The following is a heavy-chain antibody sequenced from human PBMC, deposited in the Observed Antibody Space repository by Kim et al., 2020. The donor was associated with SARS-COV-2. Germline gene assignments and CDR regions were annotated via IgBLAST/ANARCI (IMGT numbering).Heavy chain of an antibody. Sequence: GGSLRLSCAASGFTFSSYGMHWVRQAPGKGLEWVAVIWSDGSNKYYADSVKGRFTISRDNSKNTLYLQMNSLRAEDTAVYYCARDRDDSSGYSEGYDFWGRGPLVTVSS. V-gene: IGHV3-33*08. CDR1: GFTFSSYG. CDR2: IWSDGSNK. J-gene: IGHJ4*02. D-gene: IGHD3-22*01. CDR3: ARDRDDSSGYSEGYDF.